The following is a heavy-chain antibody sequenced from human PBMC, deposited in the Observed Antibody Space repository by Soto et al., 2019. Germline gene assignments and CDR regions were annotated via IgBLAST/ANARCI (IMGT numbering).Heavy chain of an antibody. CDR2: ISAYNGNT. J-gene: IGHJ6*02. V-gene: IGHV1-18*04. CDR3: ATPGKTAMVTSYYYGMDV. D-gene: IGHD5-18*01. Sequence: QVQLVQSGAEVKKPGASVKVSCKASGYTFTSYGISWVRQAPGQGLEWMGWISAYNGNTNYAQKLQGRVTMTSDTSTSTAYMELRSLRSDDTAVYYCATPGKTAMVTSYYYGMDVWGQGTTVTVSS. CDR1: GYTFTSYG.